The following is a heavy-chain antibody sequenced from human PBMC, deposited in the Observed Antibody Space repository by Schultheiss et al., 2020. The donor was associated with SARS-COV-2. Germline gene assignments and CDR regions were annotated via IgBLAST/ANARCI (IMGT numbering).Heavy chain of an antibody. CDR2: IYYSGST. CDR3: ARDRHNYNYGMDV. Sequence: SETLSLTCAVYGESLSGFYWSWIRQPPGKGLEWIGYIYYSGSTYYNPSLKSRVTISVDTSKNQFSLKVSSVTAADTAIYYCARDRHNYNYGMDVWGQGTTVTVSS. J-gene: IGHJ6*02. CDR1: GESLSGFY. V-gene: IGHV4-59*01. D-gene: IGHD2-21*01.